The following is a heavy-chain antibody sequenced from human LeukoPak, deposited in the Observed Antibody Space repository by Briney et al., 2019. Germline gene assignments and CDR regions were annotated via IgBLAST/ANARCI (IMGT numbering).Heavy chain of an antibody. Sequence: PGGSLRLSCAASGFTFSSYEMNWVRQAPGKGLEWVSYISSSGSTIYYADSVKGRFTISRDNAKNSLYLQMNSLRAEDTAVYYCARDRGYSSSWYGPPNWGQGTLVTVSS. D-gene: IGHD6-13*01. CDR3: ARDRGYSSSWYGPPN. V-gene: IGHV3-48*03. CDR2: ISSSGSTI. J-gene: IGHJ4*02. CDR1: GFTFSSYE.